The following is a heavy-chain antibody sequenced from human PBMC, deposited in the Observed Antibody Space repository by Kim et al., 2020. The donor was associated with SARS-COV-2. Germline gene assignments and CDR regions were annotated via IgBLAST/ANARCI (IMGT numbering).Heavy chain of an antibody. J-gene: IGHJ6*02. V-gene: IGHV3-30*04. Sequence: GGSLRLSCAASGFTFSSYAMHWVRQAPGKGLEWVAVISYDGSNKYYADSVKGRFTISRDNSKNTLYLQMNSLRAEDTAVYYCARPGGAHVEMATSLPAPYYYYGMDVWGQGTTVTVSS. D-gene: IGHD5-12*01. CDR1: GFTFSSYA. CDR3: ARPGGAHVEMATSLPAPYYYYGMDV. CDR2: ISYDGSNK.